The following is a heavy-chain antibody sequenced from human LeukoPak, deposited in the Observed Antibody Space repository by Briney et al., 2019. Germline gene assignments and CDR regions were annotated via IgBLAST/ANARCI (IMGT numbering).Heavy chain of an antibody. CDR1: RGSLTGDY. V-gene: IGHV4-34*01. J-gene: IGHJ6*02. D-gene: IGHD3-22*01. Sequence: RSETLSLTRAVHRGSLTGDYWCWSRQPPRKGLGWIGEINHRGSTNYNPPRKRRVTIAVDTSKNKSSLKLSSVNAADRAVYYCARVPPLIVVVNDYYYGMDVWGQGNTVTVSS. CDR2: INHRGST. CDR3: ARVPPLIVVVNDYYYGMDV.